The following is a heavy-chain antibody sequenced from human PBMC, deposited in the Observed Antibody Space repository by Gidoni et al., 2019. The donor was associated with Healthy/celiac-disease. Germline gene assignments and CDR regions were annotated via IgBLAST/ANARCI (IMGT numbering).Heavy chain of an antibody. CDR2: TYYRSKWYN. Sequence: QVQLQQSGPGLVKPSQTLSLTCAISGDRVSSNSAAWNRIRQSPSIGLEWLGRTYYRSKWYNDYAVSVKSRITINPDTSKNQFSLQLNSVTPEDTAVYYCAREVGLFKIIAARRNWYFDLWGRGTLVTVSS. CDR3: AREVGLFKIIAARRNWYFDL. J-gene: IGHJ2*01. V-gene: IGHV6-1*01. CDR1: GDRVSSNSAA. D-gene: IGHD6-6*01.